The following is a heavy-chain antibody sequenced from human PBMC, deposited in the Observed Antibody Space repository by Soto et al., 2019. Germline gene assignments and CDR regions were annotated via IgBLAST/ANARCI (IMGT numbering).Heavy chain of an antibody. CDR1: GGSFSAYY. Sequence: SETLSLTCAVYGGSFSAYYWTCIRQSPGKGLEWIGEIDQSGSTNYNPSLKSRVTISVDRSKNQFSLELSSVTAADTAVYYCARYYFDTGGYSNWFDPWGQGTLVTVSS. D-gene: IGHD3-22*01. CDR3: ARYYFDTGGYSNWFDP. V-gene: IGHV4-34*01. J-gene: IGHJ5*02. CDR2: IDQSGST.